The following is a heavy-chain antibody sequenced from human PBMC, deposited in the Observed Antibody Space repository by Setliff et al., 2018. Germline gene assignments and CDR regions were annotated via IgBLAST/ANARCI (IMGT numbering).Heavy chain of an antibody. Sequence: ASVKVSCKASGYPFTRYGISWVRQAPGQGLEWMGWISAYNGNTNYAQKLQGRVTMTTDTSTSTAYMEPRSLRSDDTAVYYCASDRGYNFWSGYFVKDYFDYWGQGTLVTVSS. CDR1: GYPFTRYG. V-gene: IGHV1-18*01. D-gene: IGHD3-3*01. CDR2: ISAYNGNT. CDR3: ASDRGYNFWSGYFVKDYFDY. J-gene: IGHJ4*02.